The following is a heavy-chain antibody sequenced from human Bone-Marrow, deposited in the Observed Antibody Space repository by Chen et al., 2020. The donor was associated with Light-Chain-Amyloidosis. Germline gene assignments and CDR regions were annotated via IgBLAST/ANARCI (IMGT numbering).Heavy chain of an antibody. CDR2: ISTEGTNN. Sequence: QVQLVESGGGVVQPGRSLRLSCAASGFTFSSYPMHWVRQAPGKGLEWVAFISTEGTNNFYADAVKGRFTISRDNSKNTLFLQMNSLRAENMAVYYCARGAGDIVGADWLDYWGQGTLVTVSS. D-gene: IGHD1-26*01. J-gene: IGHJ4*02. CDR1: GFTFSSYP. CDR3: ARGAGDIVGADWLDY. V-gene: IGHV3-30-3*01.